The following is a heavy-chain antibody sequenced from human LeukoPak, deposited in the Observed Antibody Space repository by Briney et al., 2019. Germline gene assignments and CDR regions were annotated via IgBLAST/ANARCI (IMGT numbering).Heavy chain of an antibody. CDR1: GFTFSTYA. Sequence: GGSLTLSCAASGFTFSTYAMSWVRQAPGKGLEWVSTITDSGGSTYYADSVRGRFTLSRDNSMNTLSLRLNSLRAEDTALYYCTRQDVRGRYWGQGTLVTVSS. CDR3: TRQDVRGRY. CDR2: ITDSGGST. V-gene: IGHV3-23*01. D-gene: IGHD3-10*02. J-gene: IGHJ4*02.